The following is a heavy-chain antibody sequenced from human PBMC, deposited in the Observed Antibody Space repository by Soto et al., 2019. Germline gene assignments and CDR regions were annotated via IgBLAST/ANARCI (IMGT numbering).Heavy chain of an antibody. CDR2: IYYSGST. J-gene: IGHJ6*02. CDR3: ARGEARGLTYYDFWSGSKGYYYYGMDV. D-gene: IGHD3-3*01. Sequence: SETLSLTCTVSGGSISSYYWSWIRHPPGKGLEWIGYIYYSGSTNYNPSLKSRVTISVDTSKNQFSLKLSSVTAADTAVYYCARGEARGLTYYDFWSGSKGYYYYGMDVWGQGTPVTVSS. CDR1: GGSISSYY. V-gene: IGHV4-59*01.